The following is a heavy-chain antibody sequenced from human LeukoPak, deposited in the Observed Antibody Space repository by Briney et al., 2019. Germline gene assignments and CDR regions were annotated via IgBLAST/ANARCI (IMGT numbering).Heavy chain of an antibody. J-gene: IGHJ4*02. Sequence: SETLSLTCTVSGGSISSSSYYWGWIRQPPGKGLEWIGSIYYSGSTYYNPSLKSRVTISVDTSKNRFSLKLSSVTAADTAVYYCASIAAAYYYFDYWGQGTLVTVSS. CDR3: ASIAAAYYYFDY. CDR2: IYYSGST. CDR1: GGSISSSSYY. D-gene: IGHD6-13*01. V-gene: IGHV4-39*01.